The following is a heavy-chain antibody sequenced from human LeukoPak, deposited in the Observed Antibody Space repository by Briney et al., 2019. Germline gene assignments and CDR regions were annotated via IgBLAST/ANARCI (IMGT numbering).Heavy chain of an antibody. J-gene: IGHJ5*02. CDR3: ARDCGGDCYSGGRENWFDP. V-gene: IGHV3-21*01. Sequence: GGSLRLSCAASGFTFSSYSMNWVRQAPGKGLERVSSISSSSSYLYYADSVKGRFTISRDNAKNSLYLQMNSLRAEDTAVYYCARDCGGDCYSGGRENWFDPWGQGTLVTVSS. CDR1: GFTFSSYS. D-gene: IGHD2-21*02. CDR2: ISSSSSYL.